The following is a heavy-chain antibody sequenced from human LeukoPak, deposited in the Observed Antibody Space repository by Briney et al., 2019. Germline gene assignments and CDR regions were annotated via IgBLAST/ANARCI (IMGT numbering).Heavy chain of an antibody. CDR3: ARERRFLEWLPQVPYYYYYGMDV. D-gene: IGHD3-3*01. J-gene: IGHJ6*02. CDR2: IWYDGSNK. Sequence: GSLRLSCAASGFTFSSYGIHWVRQAPGKGLEWVAVIWYDGSNKYYADSVKGRFTISRDNSKNTLYLQMNSLRAEDTAVYYCARERRFLEWLPQVPYYYYYGMDVWGQGTTVTVSS. V-gene: IGHV3-33*01. CDR1: GFTFSSYG.